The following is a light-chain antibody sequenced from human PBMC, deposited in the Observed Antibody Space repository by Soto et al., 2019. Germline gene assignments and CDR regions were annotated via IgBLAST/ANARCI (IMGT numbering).Light chain of an antibody. Sequence: EIVLTQAPGTLSLSPGERATLSCRASQSVRSSYLAWYQQKPGQAPRLLIYIASSRAPGIPDRFSGSGSGKDFTLTISRLEPEDFAVYYCQQYGSSPWTFGQGSKVEIK. CDR2: IAS. CDR3: QQYGSSPWT. J-gene: IGKJ1*01. V-gene: IGKV3-20*01. CDR1: QSVRSSY.